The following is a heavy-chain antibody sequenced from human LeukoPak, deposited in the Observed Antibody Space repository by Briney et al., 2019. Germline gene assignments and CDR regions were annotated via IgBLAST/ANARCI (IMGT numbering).Heavy chain of an antibody. CDR1: GGSISSSNW. V-gene: IGHV4-4*02. CDR2: IYHSGST. J-gene: IGHJ5*02. D-gene: IGHD3-22*01. CDR3: ARGDGNDYDSSGRGFDP. Sequence: PSETLSLTCAVSGGSISSSNWWSWVRQPPGKGLEWIGEIYHSGSTNYNPSLKSRVTISVDKSKNQFSLKLSSVTAADTAVYYCARGDGNDYDSSGRGFDPWGQGTLVTVSS.